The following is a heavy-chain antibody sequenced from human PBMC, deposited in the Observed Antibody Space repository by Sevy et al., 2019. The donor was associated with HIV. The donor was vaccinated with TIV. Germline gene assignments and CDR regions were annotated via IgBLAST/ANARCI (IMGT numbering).Heavy chain of an antibody. CDR2: IYYSGTT. D-gene: IGHD6-19*01. J-gene: IGHJ4*02. V-gene: IGHV4-59*01. CDR3: VRERGSYNSGQYYFDY. Sequence: SETLSLTCSVSGGSMIGFYWSWIRQPPGKGLEWIGYIYYSGTTNYNPSLKSRVTISVDTSKNQFSLKLISVTAADTVVYYCVRERGSYNSGQYYFDYWGQGSLVTVSS. CDR1: GGSMIGFY.